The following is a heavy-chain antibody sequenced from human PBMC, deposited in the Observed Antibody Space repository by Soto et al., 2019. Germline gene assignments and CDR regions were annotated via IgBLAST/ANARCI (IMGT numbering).Heavy chain of an antibody. J-gene: IGHJ4*02. CDR2: IYYSGST. CDR1: GGSISSGDYY. D-gene: IGHD1-26*01. V-gene: IGHV4-30-4*01. Sequence: QVQLQESGPGLVKPSQTLSLTCTVSGGSISSGDYYWSWIRQPPGKGLEWIGYIYYSGSTYYNPSLKSRVTISVDTSKNQFSLKLSSVTAADTAVYYCASNTGIVGAIMTDYFDYWGQGTLVTVSS. CDR3: ASNTGIVGAIMTDYFDY.